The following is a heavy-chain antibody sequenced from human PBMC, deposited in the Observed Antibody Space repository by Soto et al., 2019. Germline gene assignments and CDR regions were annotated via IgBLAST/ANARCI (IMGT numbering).Heavy chain of an antibody. CDR1: GFTFSSYG. CDR3: AKGYYSGRYSDFDC. J-gene: IGHJ4*02. D-gene: IGHD1-26*01. CDR2: ISYDGSNK. V-gene: IGHV3-30*18. Sequence: GESLKISCAASGFTFSSYGMFWVRQAPGRGLEWVAFISYDGSNKCSDSVKGRFTISRDNSKNKLYLQMNSLRAEDTAVYYCAKGYYSGRYSDFDCWGQGTMVTFSS.